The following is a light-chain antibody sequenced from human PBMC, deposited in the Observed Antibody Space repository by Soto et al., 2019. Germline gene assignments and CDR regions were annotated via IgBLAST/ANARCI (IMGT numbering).Light chain of an antibody. V-gene: IGKV3-15*01. J-gene: IGKJ5*01. Sequence: EILITQSPATLSVSPGERATLSCRASQSVSSNLAWYQQKPGQAPRILIYGASTRATGIPARFSGSGSGTDFTLTISRLEPEDFEVYYCQQRSNSPLTFGQGTRLEIK. CDR1: QSVSSN. CDR2: GAS. CDR3: QQRSNSPLT.